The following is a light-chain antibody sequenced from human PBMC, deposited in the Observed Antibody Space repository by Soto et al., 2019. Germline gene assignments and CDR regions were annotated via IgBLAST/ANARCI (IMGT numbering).Light chain of an antibody. Sequence: DIQLTQSPSFLSAFVGDTVTITCRASQAMSTYLAWYQQKPGKVPKLLIRSASTLQSGVRPRFSGGGSWTEFTLTISTLQPDDSGIYYCQQLNGYQLAFGGGTNVEIK. J-gene: IGKJ4*01. CDR1: QAMSTY. V-gene: IGKV1-9*01. CDR3: QQLNGYQLA. CDR2: SAS.